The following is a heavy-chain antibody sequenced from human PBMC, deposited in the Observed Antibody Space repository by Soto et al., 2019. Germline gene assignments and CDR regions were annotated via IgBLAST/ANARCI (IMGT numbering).Heavy chain of an antibody. CDR2: ISYDGSNK. CDR1: GFTFSSYG. D-gene: IGHD2-15*01. Sequence: PGGSLRLSCAASGFTFSSYGMHWVRQAPGKGLEWVAVISYDGSNKYYADSVKGRFTISRDNSKNTLYLQMNSLRAEDTAVYYCAKDRFRVVVAASNYYGMDVWGQGTTVTVSS. J-gene: IGHJ6*02. CDR3: AKDRFRVVVAASNYYGMDV. V-gene: IGHV3-30*18.